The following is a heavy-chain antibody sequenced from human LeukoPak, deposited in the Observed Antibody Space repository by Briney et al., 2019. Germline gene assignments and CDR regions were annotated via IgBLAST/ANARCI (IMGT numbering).Heavy chain of an antibody. CDR2: ISSSTTYI. Sequence: PGGSLRLSCAASGFTFSRHAMSWVRQAPGKGLEWVSSISSSTTYIYYADSVKGRFTISRDNTKNSLYLQMNSLRAEDTAVYYCARSGIVGATPPYYLDYWGQGTLVTVSS. CDR1: GFTFSRHA. CDR3: ARSGIVGATPPYYLDY. J-gene: IGHJ4*02. D-gene: IGHD1-26*01. V-gene: IGHV3-21*01.